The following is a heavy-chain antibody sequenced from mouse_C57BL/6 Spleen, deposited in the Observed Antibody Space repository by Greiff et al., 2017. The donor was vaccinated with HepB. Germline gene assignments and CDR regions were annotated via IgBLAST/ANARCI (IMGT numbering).Heavy chain of an antibody. V-gene: IGHV1-80*01. Sequence: QVQLKESGAELVKPGASVKISCKASGYAFSSYWMNWVKQRPGKGLEWIGQIYPGDGDTNYNGKFKGKATLTADKSSSTAYMQLSSLTSEDSAVYFCARLSNFGGGCDYWGQGTTLTVSS. D-gene: IGHD2-5*01. CDR2: IYPGDGDT. CDR1: GYAFSSYW. CDR3: ARLSNFGGGCDY. J-gene: IGHJ2*01.